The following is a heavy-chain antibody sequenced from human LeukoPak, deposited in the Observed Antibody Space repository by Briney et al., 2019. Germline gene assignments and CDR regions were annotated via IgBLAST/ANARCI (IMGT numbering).Heavy chain of an antibody. CDR2: ISSSGSTI. CDR1: GVTFSSYD. Sequence: PGGSLRLSCAASGVTFSSYDMNWVRQAPGKGLEWVSYISSSGSTIYYADSVKGRFTTSRDNAKNSLYLQMNSLRAEDTAVYYCARERENYYDFWSCYYDGFDYWGQGTLVTVSS. V-gene: IGHV3-48*03. CDR3: ARERENYYDFWSCYYDGFDY. D-gene: IGHD3-3*01. J-gene: IGHJ4*02.